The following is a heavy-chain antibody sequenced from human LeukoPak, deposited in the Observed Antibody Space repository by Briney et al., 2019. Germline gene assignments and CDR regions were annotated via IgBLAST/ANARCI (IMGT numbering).Heavy chain of an antibody. J-gene: IGHJ4*02. V-gene: IGHV3-9*01. D-gene: IGHD3-10*01. CDR2: ISWNSGSI. CDR3: AREGPGSYYNPLDY. CDR1: GFTFDDYA. Sequence: PGRSLRLSCAASGFTFDDYAMHWVRQAPGKGLEWVSGISWNSGSIGYADSVKGRFTISRDNAKNSLYLQMNSLRAEDTAVYYCAREGPGSYYNPLDYWGQGTLVTVSS.